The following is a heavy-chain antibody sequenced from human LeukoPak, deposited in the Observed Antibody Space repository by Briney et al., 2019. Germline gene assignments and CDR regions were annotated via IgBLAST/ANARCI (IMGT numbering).Heavy chain of an antibody. J-gene: IGHJ2*01. V-gene: IGHV4-4*07. CDR1: GGSISSYY. CDR2: VCSSGTT. CDR3: ARGRYCTTTSCTFWYFDL. D-gene: IGHD2-2*01. Sequence: PSETLSLTCTVSGGSISSYYWSWLRQPAGEGLESIGRVCSSGTTNYNPSLQSRVTMSVDSSKNQFSLKLNSVPAADTAVYYCARGRYCTTTSCTFWYFDLWGRGTLVTVSS.